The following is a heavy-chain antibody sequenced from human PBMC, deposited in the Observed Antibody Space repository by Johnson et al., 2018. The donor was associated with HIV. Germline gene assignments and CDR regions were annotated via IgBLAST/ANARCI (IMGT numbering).Heavy chain of an antibody. CDR3: ARDPPYGSGTYFDAFDI. Sequence: VQLVESGGGLVQPGRSLRLSCTASGFTFDDYGMSWVRQVPGKGLEWVSGINWNGGSTGYGDSVKGRFTVCRDNAKNTLYLQMNSLRAEDTAVYYCARDPPYGSGTYFDAFDIWGQGTMVTVSS. CDR1: GFTFDDYG. V-gene: IGHV3-20*04. D-gene: IGHD3-10*01. CDR2: INWNGGST. J-gene: IGHJ3*02.